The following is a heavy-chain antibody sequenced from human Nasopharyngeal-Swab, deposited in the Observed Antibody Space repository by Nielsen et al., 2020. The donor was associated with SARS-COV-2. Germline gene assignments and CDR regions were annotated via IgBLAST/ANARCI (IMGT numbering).Heavy chain of an antibody. CDR1: GFTFSSYG. CDR3: ASQRPLKYSSSWYYFDY. CDR2: IWYDGSNK. D-gene: IGHD6-13*01. J-gene: IGHJ4*02. Sequence: SLKISCAASGFTFSSYGMHWVRQAPGKGLEWVAVIWYDGSNKYYADSVKGRFTISRDNSKNTLYLQMNSLRAEDTAVYYCASQRPLKYSSSWYYFDYWGQGTLVTVSS. V-gene: IGHV3-33*01.